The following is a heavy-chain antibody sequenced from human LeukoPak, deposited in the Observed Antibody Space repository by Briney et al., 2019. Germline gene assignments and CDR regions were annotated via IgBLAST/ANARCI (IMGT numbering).Heavy chain of an antibody. CDR1: GGTFSSYA. CDR3: AIGEVSYGYGDRLTVCY. V-gene: IGHV1-69*05. D-gene: IGHD5-18*01. J-gene: IGHJ4*02. CDR2: IIPIFGTA. Sequence: ASVKVSCKASGGTFSSYAISWVRQAPGQGLEWMGRIIPIFGTANYAQKFQGRVTITTDESTSTAYMELSSLRSEDTAVYYCAIGEVSYGYGDRLTVCYWGQGTLVTVSS.